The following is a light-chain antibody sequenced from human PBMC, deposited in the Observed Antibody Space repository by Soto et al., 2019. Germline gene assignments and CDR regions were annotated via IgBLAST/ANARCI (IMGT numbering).Light chain of an antibody. J-gene: IGLJ2*01. V-gene: IGLV2-11*01. CDR1: SSDVGGYNY. CDR2: DVN. CDR3: ASYTRTTTLV. Sequence: QSVLTQPRSVSGSPGQSVTISCTGTSSDVGGYNYVSWYRQHPGKAPKLMIYDVNKRPSGVPDRFSGSKSGNTASLTISGLQAEDEADYYCASYTRTTTLVFGGGTKVTVL.